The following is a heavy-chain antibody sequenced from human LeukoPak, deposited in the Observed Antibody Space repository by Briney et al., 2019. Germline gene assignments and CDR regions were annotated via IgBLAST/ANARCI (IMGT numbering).Heavy chain of an antibody. CDR3: ARASYYDILTGYYYWFDP. D-gene: IGHD3-9*01. CDR1: GFTFSSYA. CDR2: IYSGGST. V-gene: IGHV3-53*04. J-gene: IGHJ5*02. Sequence: GGSLRLSCEASGFTFSSYAMSWVRQAPGKGLEWVSVIYSGGSTYYADSVKGRFTISRHNSKNTLYLQMNSLRAEDTAVYYCARASYYDILTGYYYWFDPWGQGTLVTVSS.